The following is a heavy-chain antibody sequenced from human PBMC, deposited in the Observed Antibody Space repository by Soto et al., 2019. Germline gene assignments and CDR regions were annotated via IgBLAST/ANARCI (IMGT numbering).Heavy chain of an antibody. V-gene: IGHV3-23*01. J-gene: IGHJ4*02. D-gene: IGHD6-13*01. Sequence: GGSLRLSCAASGFTFSSYGMSWVRQAPGKGLEWVSGISGSGGSTYYADSVKGRFTISRDNPKNTLYLQMNSLRAEDTAVYCCAKEGRYSSSRGYFDYWGQGTLVTVSS. CDR3: AKEGRYSSSRGYFDY. CDR1: GFTFSSYG. CDR2: ISGSGGST.